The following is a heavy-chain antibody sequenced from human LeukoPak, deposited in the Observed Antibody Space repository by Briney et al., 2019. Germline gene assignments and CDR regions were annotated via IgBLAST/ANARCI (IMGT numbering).Heavy chain of an antibody. J-gene: IGHJ3*02. CDR1: GGTFSSYA. CDR2: IIPIFGTA. V-gene: IGHV1-69*13. CDR3: ARVRDGYGSLDAFDI. Sequence: ASVKVSCKASGGTFSSYAISWVRQAPGQGLEWMGGIIPIFGTANYAQKFQGGVTITADESTSTAYMELSSLRSEDTAVYYCARVRDGYGSLDAFDIWGQGTMVTVSS. D-gene: IGHD5-24*01.